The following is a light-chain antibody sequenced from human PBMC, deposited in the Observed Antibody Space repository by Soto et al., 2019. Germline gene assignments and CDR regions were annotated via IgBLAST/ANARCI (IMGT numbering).Light chain of an antibody. CDR1: QHVSSN. CDR2: RAS. CDR3: QQYNNWPYT. J-gene: IGKJ2*01. Sequence: EIVMTQSPATLSVSPGGSATLSCRASQHVSSNFAWYRQTPGQAPTLLIYRASTRATGIPARFSGSGSGTEFTHTISSLQSEDFAVYYCQQYNNWPYTFGQGTKLEIK. V-gene: IGKV3-15*01.